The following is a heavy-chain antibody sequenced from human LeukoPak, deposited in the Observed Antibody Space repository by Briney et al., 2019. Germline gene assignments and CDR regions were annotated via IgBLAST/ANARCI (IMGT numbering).Heavy chain of an antibody. D-gene: IGHD4-4*01. CDR1: GGSISSYY. CDR3: ARGMTTVTTYGFDP. J-gene: IGHJ5*02. V-gene: IGHV4-4*07. CDR2: IYTSGST. Sequence: SETLSLTCTVSGGSISSYYWSWIRQPAGKGLEWIGRIYTSGSTNYNPSLKSRVTMSVDTSKNQFSLKLSSVTAADTAVYYCARGMTTVTTYGFDPWGQGTLVTVSS.